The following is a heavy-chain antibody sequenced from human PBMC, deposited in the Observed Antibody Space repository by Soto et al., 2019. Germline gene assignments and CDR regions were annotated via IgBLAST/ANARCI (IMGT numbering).Heavy chain of an antibody. CDR1: GGTFSSYA. CDR2: IIPIFGTA. Sequence: QVQLVQSGAEVKKPGSSVKVSCKASGGTFSSYAISWVRQAPGQGLEWMGGIIPIFGTANYAQKFQGRVTLTADESTCTAYMELSSLRSEDTALYYCARESRYRVGGSGYFLPGSDYWGQGTLVTVSS. CDR3: ARESRYRVGGSGYFLPGSDY. J-gene: IGHJ4*02. D-gene: IGHD2-15*01. V-gene: IGHV1-69*12.